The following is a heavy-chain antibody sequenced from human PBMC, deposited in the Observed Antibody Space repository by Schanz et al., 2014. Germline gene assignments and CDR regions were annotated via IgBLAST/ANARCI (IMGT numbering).Heavy chain of an antibody. J-gene: IGHJ4*02. Sequence: EVQLVESGGGVVQPGRSLRLSCAASGFTFSSYGMHWVRQAPGMGLEWVSAISGRDGSTYYADSVRGRFTISRDNSKNTLYLQMNSLRAEDTAVYYCANNWNLDYWGQGTLVTVSS. D-gene: IGHD1-20*01. CDR1: GFTFSSYG. V-gene: IGHV3-23*04. CDR2: ISGRDGST. CDR3: ANNWNLDY.